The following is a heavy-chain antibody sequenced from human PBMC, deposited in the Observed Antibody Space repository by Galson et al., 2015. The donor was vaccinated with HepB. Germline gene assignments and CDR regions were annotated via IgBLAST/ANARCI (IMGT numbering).Heavy chain of an antibody. CDR2: IYYSGST. V-gene: IGHV4-39*07. Sequence: SETLSLTCTVSGGSISRSTFYWGWIRQPPGKGLEWIGSIYYSGSTNYNPSLKSRLTISVDTSKNQFSLKVTSVTAADTAVYYCARDIPYYENSGQVWGQGTLVTVSS. J-gene: IGHJ4*02. CDR3: ARDIPYYENSGQV. CDR1: GGSISRSTFY. D-gene: IGHD3-22*01.